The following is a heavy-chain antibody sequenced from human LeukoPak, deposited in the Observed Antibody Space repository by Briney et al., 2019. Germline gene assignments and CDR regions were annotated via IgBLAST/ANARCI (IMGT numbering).Heavy chain of an antibody. J-gene: IGHJ4*02. D-gene: IGHD6-19*01. V-gene: IGHV3-13*01. CDR3: ARGGIQVSGIDEFDY. CDR2: IGIRGDT. Sequence: GGSLRLYCAASGFTFIGYDMHWVRQVIGKGLEWVSAIGIRGDTHYSGSVKGRFTISRENGESSVYLQMNSLRAEDTAVYYCARGGIQVSGIDEFDYWGQGALVTDSS. CDR1: GFTFIGYD.